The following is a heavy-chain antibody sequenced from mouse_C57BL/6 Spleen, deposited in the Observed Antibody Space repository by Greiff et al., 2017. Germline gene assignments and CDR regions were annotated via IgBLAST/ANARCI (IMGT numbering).Heavy chain of an antibody. V-gene: IGHV1-53*01. CDR1: GYTFTSYW. D-gene: IGHD1-1*01. J-gene: IGHJ4*01. CDR3: ARCPSYYYGSSYCAMDY. Sequence: QVQLQQPGTELVKPGASVKLSCKASGYTFTSYWMHWVKQRPGQGLEWIGNINPSSGGTNYNEKFKSKATLTVDKSSSTAYMQLSSLTSEDSAVYYGARCPSYYYGSSYCAMDYWGQGTSVTVSS. CDR2: INPSSGGT.